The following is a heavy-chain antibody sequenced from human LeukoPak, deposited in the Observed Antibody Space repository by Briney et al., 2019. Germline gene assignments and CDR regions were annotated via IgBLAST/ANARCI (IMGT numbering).Heavy chain of an antibody. Sequence: GASVKVSCKASGYTFTGYYMHWVRQAPGQGLEWMGWINPNSGGTNYAQKFQGRVTMTRDTSISTAYMELSRLRSDDTAVYYCARDYKWGYCSSTSCYYYHMDVWGKGTTVTVSS. V-gene: IGHV1-2*02. CDR3: ARDYKWGYCSSTSCYYYHMDV. CDR1: GYTFTGYY. CDR2: INPNSGGT. D-gene: IGHD2-2*01. J-gene: IGHJ6*03.